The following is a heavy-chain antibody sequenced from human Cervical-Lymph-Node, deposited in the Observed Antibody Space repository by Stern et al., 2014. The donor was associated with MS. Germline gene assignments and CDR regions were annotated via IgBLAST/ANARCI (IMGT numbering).Heavy chain of an antibody. D-gene: IGHD3-3*01. CDR3: ARRNDFYSGGMDV. CDR1: GCSISSGANY. CDR2: IYYRGST. J-gene: IGHJ6*02. Sequence: QVQLQESGPGLVKPSQTLSLTCTVSGCSISSGANYWSWIRQPPGNGLEWIGYIYYRGSTYYNPSLKSRVTISVDTSKNQFSLKLSSVTAADTAVYYCARRNDFYSGGMDVWGQGTTVTVSS. V-gene: IGHV4-30-4*01.